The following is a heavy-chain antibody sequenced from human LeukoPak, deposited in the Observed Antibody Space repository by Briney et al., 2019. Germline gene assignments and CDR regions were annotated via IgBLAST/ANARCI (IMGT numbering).Heavy chain of an antibody. J-gene: IGHJ6*03. CDR3: ARDAGSGWYRPYHYYYMDV. D-gene: IGHD6-13*01. CDR2: ISSSGSVI. V-gene: IGHV3-11*01. Sequence: GGSLRLSCAASGFTFSDNSMTWIRQAPGKGLEWVSYISSSGSVIKYADSVKGRFTISRDNTQSSLYLEMNSLRVGDTAVYYCARDAGSGWYRPYHYYYMDVWGKGTTVTISS. CDR1: GFTFSDNS.